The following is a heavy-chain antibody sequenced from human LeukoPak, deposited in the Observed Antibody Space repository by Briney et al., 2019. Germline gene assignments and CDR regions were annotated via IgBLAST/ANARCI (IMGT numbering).Heavy chain of an antibody. J-gene: IGHJ4*02. CDR3: GSRSTYYYGSGSYYWSY. D-gene: IGHD3-10*01. V-gene: IGHV4-39*01. CDR1: GGSISSSSYY. Sequence: PSETLSLTCTVSGGSISSSSYYWGWIRQPPGKGLEWIGSIYYSGSTYYNPSLKSRVTISVDTSKNQFSLKLRSVTAADTAVYYCGSRSTYYYGSGSYYWSYWGQGTLVTVSS. CDR2: IYYSGST.